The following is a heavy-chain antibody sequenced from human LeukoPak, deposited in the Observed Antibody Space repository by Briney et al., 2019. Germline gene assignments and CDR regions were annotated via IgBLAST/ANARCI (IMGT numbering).Heavy chain of an antibody. D-gene: IGHD3-22*01. J-gene: IGHJ3*02. V-gene: IGHV3-30*03. CDR2: ISHDGRNK. CDR3: ARAKFDSSYYYYRGFDI. CDR1: GFIFSNYD. Sequence: GGSLRLSCAASGFIFSNYDMHWVRQAPGRGLEWVAVISHDGRNKYYGDSVKGRFTMSRDNAKNSLYLQMNSLRAEDTAVYYCARAKFDSSYYYYRGFDIWGQGTMVTVSS.